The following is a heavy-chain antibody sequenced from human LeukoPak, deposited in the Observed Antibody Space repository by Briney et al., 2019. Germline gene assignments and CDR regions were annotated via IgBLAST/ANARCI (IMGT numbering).Heavy chain of an antibody. Sequence: SVKISCKASGGTFSSYAISWVRQAPGQGLEWMGGIIPIFGTANYAQKFQGRVTITADESTSTAYMGLSSLRSEDTAVYYCATSPYITMIVVGPFDYWGQGTLVTVSS. CDR1: GGTFSSYA. D-gene: IGHD3-22*01. CDR2: IIPIFGTA. J-gene: IGHJ4*02. CDR3: ATSPYITMIVVGPFDY. V-gene: IGHV1-69*13.